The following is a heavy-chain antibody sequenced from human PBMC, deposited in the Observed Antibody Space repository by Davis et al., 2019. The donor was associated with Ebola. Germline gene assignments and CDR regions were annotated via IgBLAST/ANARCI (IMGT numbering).Heavy chain of an antibody. CDR2: IYYSGST. D-gene: IGHD2-15*01. V-gene: IGHV4-30-4*01. CDR3: ARVEGDGILFDSWYFDL. CDR1: GCSISSDVYY. Sequence: MPSETLSLTCTVSGCSISSDVYYWNWVRQPPGKGLEWIGYIYYSGSTYYNPSLKSRVSISVDTSNNQFSLKLSSVSAAETAVYYWARVEGDGILFDSWYFDLWGRGTLVTVSS. J-gene: IGHJ2*01.